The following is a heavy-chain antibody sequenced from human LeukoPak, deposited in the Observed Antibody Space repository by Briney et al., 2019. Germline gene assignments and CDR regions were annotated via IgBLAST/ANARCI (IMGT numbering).Heavy chain of an antibody. Sequence: ESLKISCKGSGYSFTSYWIGWVRQMPGKGLEWMGIIYPGDSDTRYSPSFQGQVTISADKSISTAYLQWSSLKASDTAMYYCARTNSYSNYRAYYYYYYMDVWGKGTTVTVSS. D-gene: IGHD4-11*01. CDR3: ARTNSYSNYRAYYYYYYMDV. CDR2: IYPGDSDT. CDR1: GYSFTSYW. V-gene: IGHV5-51*01. J-gene: IGHJ6*03.